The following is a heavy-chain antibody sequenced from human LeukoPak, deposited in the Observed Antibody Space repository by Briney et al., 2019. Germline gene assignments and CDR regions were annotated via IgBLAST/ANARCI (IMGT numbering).Heavy chain of an antibody. CDR3: AKGAFDYIEMGYIDY. Sequence: GGSLRLSCAASGFRFSDYAMNWVRQAPGKGLEWVSLIIGSSGDTFYADSVKGRFTISRDNSKNTLFLQMNSLRAEDTALYYCAKGAFDYIEMGYIDYWGQGTLVTVSS. D-gene: IGHD5-12*01. V-gene: IGHV3-23*01. CDR1: GFRFSDYA. CDR2: IIGSSGDT. J-gene: IGHJ4*02.